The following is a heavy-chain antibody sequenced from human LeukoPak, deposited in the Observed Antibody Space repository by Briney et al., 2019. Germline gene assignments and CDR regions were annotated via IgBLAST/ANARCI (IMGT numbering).Heavy chain of an antibody. V-gene: IGHV3-48*04. CDR3: ARGAY. CDR1: GFTFSSYS. CDR2: ISSSSCTI. Sequence: GGSLRLSCAASGFTFSSYSMNWVRQAPGKGLEWVSYISSSSCTIYYADSVKGRFTISRDNAKNSLYLQMNSLRAEDTAVYYCARGAYWGQGTLVTVSS. J-gene: IGHJ4*02.